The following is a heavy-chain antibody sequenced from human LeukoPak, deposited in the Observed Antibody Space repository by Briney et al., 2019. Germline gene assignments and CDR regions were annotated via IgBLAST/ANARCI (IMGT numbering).Heavy chain of an antibody. CDR1: GFTFSSYA. D-gene: IGHD2-2*01. CDR3: ARGRGYCSSTSCHDHFDY. V-gene: IGHV3-30-3*01. CDR2: ISYDGSNK. J-gene: IGHJ4*02. Sequence: GGSLRLSCAASGFTFSSYAMHWVRQAPGKGLEWVAGISYDGSNKYYADSVKGRFTISRDNSKNTLYLQTNSLRAEDTAVYYCARGRGYCSSTSCHDHFDYWGQGTLVTVSS.